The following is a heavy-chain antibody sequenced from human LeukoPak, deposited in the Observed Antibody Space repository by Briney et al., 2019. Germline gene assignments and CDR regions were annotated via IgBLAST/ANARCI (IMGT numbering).Heavy chain of an antibody. Sequence: GGSLTLLCVPSGLIFRSYAMNWVRQAPGEGLEWVSGISESGVGKNYADSVKGRFTTSRDNSKNTLYLQMNSLRGEDTAVYYCAKDRVGATIDDWGQGTLVTVSS. CDR1: GLIFRSYA. CDR2: ISESGVGK. D-gene: IGHD1-26*01. V-gene: IGHV3-23*01. J-gene: IGHJ4*02. CDR3: AKDRVGATIDD.